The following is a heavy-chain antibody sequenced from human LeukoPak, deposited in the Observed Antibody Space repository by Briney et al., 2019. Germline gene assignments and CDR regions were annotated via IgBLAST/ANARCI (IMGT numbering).Heavy chain of an antibody. V-gene: IGHV4-39*07. Sequence: SETLSLTCTVSGGSISSTTYYWGWIRQPPGKGLEWIGSIYYSGSTYYNPSLKSRVTISVDTSKNQFSLKLSSVTAADTAVYYCARLVIRWLQWGPTIHDAFDIWGQGTMVTVSS. CDR2: IYYSGST. J-gene: IGHJ3*02. CDR1: GGSISSTTYY. CDR3: ARLVIRWLQWGPTIHDAFDI. D-gene: IGHD5-24*01.